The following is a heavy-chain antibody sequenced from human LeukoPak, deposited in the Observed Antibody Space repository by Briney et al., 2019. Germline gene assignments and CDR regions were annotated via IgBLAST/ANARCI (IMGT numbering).Heavy chain of an antibody. CDR1: GYTFTNYD. CDR3: ARALRYCSTTSCQYYFDY. D-gene: IGHD2-2*01. Sequence: EASVKVSCKASGYTFTNYDINWVRQAAGQGLEWMGWMNPNSGNTGYAQKFQGRVTMTRNTSISTAYMELSSLKSEDTAVYYCARALRYCSTTSCQYYFDYWGQGTLVTVSS. J-gene: IGHJ4*02. CDR2: MNPNSGNT. V-gene: IGHV1-8*01.